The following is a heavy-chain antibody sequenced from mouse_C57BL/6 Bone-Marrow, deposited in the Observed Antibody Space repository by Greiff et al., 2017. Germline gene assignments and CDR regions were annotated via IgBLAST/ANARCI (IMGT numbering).Heavy chain of an antibody. V-gene: IGHV1-81*01. CDR1: GYTFTSYG. CDR3: ARPLYGSSPAWFAY. D-gene: IGHD1-1*01. CDR2: IYPRSGNT. J-gene: IGHJ3*01. Sequence: QVQLQQSGAELARPGASVKLSCKASGYTFTSYGISWVKQRTGQGLEWIGEIYPRSGNTYYNEKFKGKATLTADKSSSTAYMELRSLTSEDSAVYFCARPLYGSSPAWFAYWGQGTLVTVSA.